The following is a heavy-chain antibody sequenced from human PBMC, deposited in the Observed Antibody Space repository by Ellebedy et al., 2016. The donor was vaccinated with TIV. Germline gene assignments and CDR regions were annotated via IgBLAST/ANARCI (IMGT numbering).Heavy chain of an antibody. CDR2: INPSSGST. D-gene: IGHD6-19*01. CDR1: GYTFSNYF. V-gene: IGHV1-46*04. Sequence: AASVKVSCKASGYTFSNYFVHWVRQAPGQRLEWMGIINPSSGSTTYAQKLQGRLTMTRDTSTSTVYMELSSLRSEDTAVYYCARAVAGTQYYYGMDVWGQGTTVTVSS. CDR3: ARAVAGTQYYYGMDV. J-gene: IGHJ6*02.